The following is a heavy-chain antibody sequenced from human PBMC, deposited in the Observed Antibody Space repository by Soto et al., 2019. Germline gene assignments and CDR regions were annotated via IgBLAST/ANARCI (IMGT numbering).Heavy chain of an antibody. V-gene: IGHV3-23*01. CDR1: GFTFSSYA. J-gene: IGHJ4*02. CDR3: AKEGGYCSSTSCYGRVYY. D-gene: IGHD2-2*03. CDR2: ISGSGGST. Sequence: EVQLLESGGGLVQPGGSLRLSCAASGFTFSSYAMNWVRQAPGKGLEWVSAISGSGGSTYYADSVKGRFTISRDNSKNSLYLKMNSLRAGDTAVYYCAKEGGYCSSTSCYGRVYYWGQGTLVTVSS.